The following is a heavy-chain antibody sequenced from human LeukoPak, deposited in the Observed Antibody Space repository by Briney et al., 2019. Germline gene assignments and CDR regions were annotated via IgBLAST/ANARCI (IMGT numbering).Heavy chain of an antibody. J-gene: IGHJ3*02. CDR2: IAYDGSNE. Sequence: QPGRSLRLSCAASGFTFSNYGMHWVRQAPGKGLEWVAVIAYDGSNEYYAEFVKGRFTISRDNSKNTLYLQMYSLRAEDTAVYFCAKDQGIAVAGTDDAFDIWGKGTRVTVSS. CDR3: AKDQGIAVAGTDDAFDI. D-gene: IGHD6-19*01. V-gene: IGHV3-30*18. CDR1: GFTFSNYG.